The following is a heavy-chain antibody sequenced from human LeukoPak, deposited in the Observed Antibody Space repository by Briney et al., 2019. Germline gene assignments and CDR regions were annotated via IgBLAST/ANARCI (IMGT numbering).Heavy chain of an antibody. CDR1: GYTFTGYY. D-gene: IGHD2-15*01. V-gene: IGHV1-2*02. CDR2: INPNSGGT. J-gene: IGHJ4*02. CDR3: ARIQGAYCSGGSCYPGYYFDY. Sequence: ASVKVSCKASGYTFTGYYMHWVRQAPGQGLEWMGWINPNSGGTNYARKFQGRVTMTRDTSISTAYMELSRLRSDDTAVYYCARIQGAYCSGGSCYPGYYFDYWGQGTLVTVSS.